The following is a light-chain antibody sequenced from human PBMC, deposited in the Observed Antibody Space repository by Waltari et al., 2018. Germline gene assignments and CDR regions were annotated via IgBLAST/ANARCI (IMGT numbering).Light chain of an antibody. Sequence: DIQLTQSPSSLSASLGDTVSITCRANQTINKYLNWYQQKVGQAPKLLIFIAPTLRSGVPSRFSGSGAGTEFTLTISGLQHEDFATYYCHQGYRTPQTFGQGTKLEVK. CDR3: HQGYRTPQT. V-gene: IGKV1-39*01. CDR2: IAP. J-gene: IGKJ1*01. CDR1: QTINKY.